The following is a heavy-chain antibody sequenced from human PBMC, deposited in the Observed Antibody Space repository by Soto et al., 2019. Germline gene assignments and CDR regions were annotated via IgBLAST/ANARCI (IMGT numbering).Heavy chain of an antibody. Sequence: SETLSLTCTVSGGSISSYYWSWIRQPPGKGLEWIGYIYYSGSTNYNPSLKSRVTISVDTSKNQFSLKLSSVTAADTAVYYCARGGSDPPDYYFDYWGQGTLVTVSS. CDR2: IYYSGST. CDR3: ARGGSDPPDYYFDY. J-gene: IGHJ4*02. V-gene: IGHV4-59*01. CDR1: GGSISSYY. D-gene: IGHD3-3*01.